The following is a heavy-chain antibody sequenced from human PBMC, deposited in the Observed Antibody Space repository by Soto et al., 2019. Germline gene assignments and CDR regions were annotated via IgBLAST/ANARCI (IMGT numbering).Heavy chain of an antibody. V-gene: IGHV1-18*01. J-gene: IGHJ3*02. Sequence: GASVKVSCKAPGYTFTSYGISWVRQAPGQGLEWMGWISAYNGNTNYAQKLQGRVTMTTDTSTSTAYMELRSLRSDDTAVYYCARLNYYDSSGYYYRRRQHDAFDIWGQGTMVTVSS. CDR2: ISAYNGNT. D-gene: IGHD3-22*01. CDR1: GYTFTSYG. CDR3: ARLNYYDSSGYYYRRRQHDAFDI.